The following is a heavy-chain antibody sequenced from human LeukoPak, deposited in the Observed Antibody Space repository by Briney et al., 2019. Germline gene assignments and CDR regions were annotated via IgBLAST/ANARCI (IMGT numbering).Heavy chain of an antibody. J-gene: IGHJ4*02. CDR1: GGSISSSSYY. CDR3: AGFIVVVVAATN. Sequence: SETLSLTCTVSGGSISSSSYYWGWIRQPPGKGLEWIGSIYYSGSTYYNPSLKSRVTISVDTSKNQFSLKLSSVTAADTAVYYCAGFIVVVVAATNWGQGTLVTVSS. V-gene: IGHV4-39*01. D-gene: IGHD2-15*01. CDR2: IYYSGST.